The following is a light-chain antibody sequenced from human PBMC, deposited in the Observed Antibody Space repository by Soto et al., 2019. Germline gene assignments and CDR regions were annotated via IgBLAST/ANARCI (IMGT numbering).Light chain of an antibody. CDR2: KAS. V-gene: IGKV1-5*03. Sequence: DIQMTQSPSTLSASVGDRVTITCRASQSISNWLAWYQQKPGKAPNLLIYKASSLESGVPSRFSGSGSGTEFTLTISSLQPDDFATYYFQHYNSYSTFGQGTKLEIK. CDR1: QSISNW. CDR3: QHYNSYST. J-gene: IGKJ2*01.